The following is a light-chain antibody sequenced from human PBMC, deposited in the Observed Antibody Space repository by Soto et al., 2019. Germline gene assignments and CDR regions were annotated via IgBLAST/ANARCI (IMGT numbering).Light chain of an antibody. J-gene: IGKJ3*01. Sequence: DIQMTQSPSSLSASVGDSVTITCRASQSISNYLNWYQQKPGKAPKLLVYAASSLQSGVPSRFSGSGSGTDFTLTIRSLQPEDCATYYCQQSYSTPYTFGPGTKVDIK. CDR3: QQSYSTPYT. CDR2: AAS. V-gene: IGKV1-39*01. CDR1: QSISNY.